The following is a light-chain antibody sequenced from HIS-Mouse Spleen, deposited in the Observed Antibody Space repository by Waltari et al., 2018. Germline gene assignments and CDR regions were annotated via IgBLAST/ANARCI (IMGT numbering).Light chain of an antibody. CDR1: SSDVGCYNY. V-gene: IGLV2-11*01. CDR2: DVS. Sequence: QSALTQPRSVSGSPGQSVTISCTGTSSDVGCYNYVSWYQQHPGKAPKLMIYDVSKRPSGVPDRFSGSKYGNTAYLTISGLQAEDEADYYCCSYAGSYTLVFGGGTKLTVL. CDR3: CSYAGSYTLV. J-gene: IGLJ2*01.